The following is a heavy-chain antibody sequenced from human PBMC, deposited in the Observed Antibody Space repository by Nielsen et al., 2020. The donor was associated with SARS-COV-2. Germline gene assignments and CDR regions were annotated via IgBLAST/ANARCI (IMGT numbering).Heavy chain of an antibody. J-gene: IGHJ6*02. CDR2: IGVSGGGT. CDR3: TRRVAGGTMDV. V-gene: IGHV3-23*01. D-gene: IGHD6-19*01. Sequence: GESLKISCAASGFTFSNFAMNWVRQAPGKGLEWESTIGVSGGGTYYADSLKGRFTISRDNSKNTLYLQMNSLGADDTAIYYCTRRVAGGTMDVWGQGTTVTVSS. CDR1: GFTFSNFA.